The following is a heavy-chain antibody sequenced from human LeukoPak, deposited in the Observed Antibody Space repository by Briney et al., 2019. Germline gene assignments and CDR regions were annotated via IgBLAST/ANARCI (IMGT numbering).Heavy chain of an antibody. CDR1: GGSISSNSYY. CDR3: ARVWSSSGWAFDY. J-gene: IGHJ4*02. CDR2: IYYSGST. D-gene: IGHD6-19*01. Sequence: PSETLSLTCTVSGGSISSNSYYWGWIRQPPGKGLEWIGYIYYSGSTTYNPSLKSRVTISVDTSKNQFSLKLNSVTAADTAVYYCARVWSSSGWAFDYWGQGTLVTVSS. V-gene: IGHV4-61*05.